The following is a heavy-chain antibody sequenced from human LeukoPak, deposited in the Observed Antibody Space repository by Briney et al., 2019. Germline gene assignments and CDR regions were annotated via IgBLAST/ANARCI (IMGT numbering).Heavy chain of an antibody. J-gene: IGHJ6*03. CDR2: ISAYNGNT. D-gene: IGHD3-3*01. Sequence: ASVEVSCKASGYTFTSYGISWVRQAPGQGLEWMGWISAYNGNTNYAQKLQGRVTMTTDTSTSTAYMELRSLRSDDTAVYYCARGVLEYGYYYYMDVWGKGTTVTVSS. CDR3: ARGVLEYGYYYYMDV. CDR1: GYTFTSYG. V-gene: IGHV1-18*01.